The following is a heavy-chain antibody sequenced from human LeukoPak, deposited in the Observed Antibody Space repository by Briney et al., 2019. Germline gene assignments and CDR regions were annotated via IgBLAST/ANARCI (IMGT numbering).Heavy chain of an antibody. CDR1: GGSISSYY. J-gene: IGHJ4*02. Sequence: SETLSLTCTVSGGSISSYYWSWIRQPPGKGLEWIGYIYYSGSTNYNPSLKSRVTISVDTSKNQFSLKLSSVTAADTAVYYCAREVSYGNRDYFDYWGQGTLVTVSS. CDR2: IYYSGST. V-gene: IGHV4-59*01. CDR3: AREVSYGNRDYFDY. D-gene: IGHD5-18*01.